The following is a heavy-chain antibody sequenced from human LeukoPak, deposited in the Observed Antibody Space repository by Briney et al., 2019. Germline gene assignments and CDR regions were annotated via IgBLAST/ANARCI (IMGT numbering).Heavy chain of an antibody. Sequence: SETLSLTCAVSGGSISSGGYSWSWIRQPPGKGLEWIGYIYHSGGTYYNPSLKSRVTISVDRSKNQFSLKLSSVTAADTAVYYCAREHCSSTSCLGGFDPWGQGTLVTVSS. CDR3: AREHCSSTSCLGGFDP. CDR1: GGSISSGGYS. D-gene: IGHD2-2*01. J-gene: IGHJ5*02. CDR2: IYHSGGT. V-gene: IGHV4-30-2*01.